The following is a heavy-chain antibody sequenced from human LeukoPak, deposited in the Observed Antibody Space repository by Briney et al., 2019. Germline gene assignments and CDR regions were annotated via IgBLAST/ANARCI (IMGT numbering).Heavy chain of an antibody. CDR2: IDWDDDK. V-gene: IGHV2-70*11. J-gene: IGHJ5*02. Sequence: SGPALVKPTQTLTLTCTFSGFSLSTSGMCVSWIRQPPGKALEWLARIDWDDDKYYSTSLKTRLTVSKDTSKNQVVLTMTNMDPVDTATYYCARIDIVATKGWFDPWGQGTLVTVSS. D-gene: IGHD5-12*01. CDR1: GFSLSTSGMC. CDR3: ARIDIVATKGWFDP.